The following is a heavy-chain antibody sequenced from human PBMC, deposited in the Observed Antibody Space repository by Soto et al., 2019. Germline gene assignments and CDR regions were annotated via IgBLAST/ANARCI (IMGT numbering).Heavy chain of an antibody. Sequence: PSETLSLTGTVSGGSVSSGSYYWSWIRQHPGKGLEWIGYIYYSGSTNYNPSLKSRVTISVDTSKNQFSLKLSSVTAADTAVYYCARDRISDYYGSGSYYYFDYWGQGTLVTVSS. CDR3: ARDRISDYYGSGSYYYFDY. V-gene: IGHV4-61*01. D-gene: IGHD3-10*01. CDR2: IYYSGST. CDR1: GGSVSSGSYY. J-gene: IGHJ4*02.